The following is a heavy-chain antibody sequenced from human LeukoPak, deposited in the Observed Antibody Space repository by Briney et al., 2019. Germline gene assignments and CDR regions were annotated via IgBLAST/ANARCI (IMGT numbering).Heavy chain of an antibody. CDR2: INQDGSEK. V-gene: IGHV3-7*01. D-gene: IGHD3-10*01. CDR3: AREGPGEYFDY. CDR1: GFTFSTYW. J-gene: IGHJ4*02. Sequence: GGSLRLSCAASGFTFSTYWMHWVRQAPGKGLEWVANINQDGSEKYYVDSVKGRFTISGDNGKNSLYLQLNSLRAEDTAVYYCAREGPGEYFDYWGQGTLVTVSS.